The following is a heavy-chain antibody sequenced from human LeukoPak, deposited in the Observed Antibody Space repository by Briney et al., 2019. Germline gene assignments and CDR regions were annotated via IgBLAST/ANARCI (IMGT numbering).Heavy chain of an antibody. J-gene: IGHJ4*02. CDR1: GFTFSSYA. CDR3: ARDHMVRGVTALYYFDY. CDR2: ISGSGGST. D-gene: IGHD3-10*01. V-gene: IGHV3-23*01. Sequence: QPGASLRLSCAASGFTFSSYAMSWVRQAPGKGLECVSAISGSGGSTYYADSVKGRFTISRDNAKNSLYLQMNSLRAEDTAVYYCARDHMVRGVTALYYFDYWGQGTLVTVSS.